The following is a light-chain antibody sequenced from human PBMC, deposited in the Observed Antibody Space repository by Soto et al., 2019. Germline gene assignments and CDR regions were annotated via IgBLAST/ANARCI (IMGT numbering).Light chain of an antibody. V-gene: IGLV2-14*01. CDR2: AVS. CDR1: SSDVGLYDY. J-gene: IGLJ1*01. CDR3: SSYTSDSSYV. Sequence: QSVLTQPASVSGSTGQSITISCTGTSSDVGLYDYVSWYQQHPGKAPQLMIYAVSNRPSGVSNRFSASKSGNTASLFISGLQAEDEADYYCSSYTSDSSYVFGYGTKGTAL.